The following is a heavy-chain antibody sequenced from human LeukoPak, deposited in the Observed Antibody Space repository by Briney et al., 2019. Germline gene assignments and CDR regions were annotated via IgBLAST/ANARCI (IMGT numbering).Heavy chain of an antibody. J-gene: IGHJ4*02. D-gene: IGHD1-14*01. CDR1: GFTFSSYW. Sequence: GGSLRLSRAASGFTFSSYWMHWVRQAPGKGLVWVSRINSDGSSTSYADSVKGRFTISRDNAKNTLYLQMNSLRAEDTAVYYCARDSPTEGFDYWGQGTLVTVSS. CDR2: INSDGSST. CDR3: ARDSPTEGFDY. V-gene: IGHV3-74*01.